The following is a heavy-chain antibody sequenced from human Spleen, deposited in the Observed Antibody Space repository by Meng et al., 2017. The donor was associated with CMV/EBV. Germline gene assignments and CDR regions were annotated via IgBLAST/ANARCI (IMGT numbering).Heavy chain of an antibody. CDR1: GFTFSSYE. Sequence: GGSLRLSCAASGFTFSSYEMNWVRQAPGKGLEWVSYISSSGSTIYYADSVKGRFTISRDNAKNSLYLQMNSLRAEDTAVYYCARDSSSSWYGNSEDYWGQGTLVTSPQ. D-gene: IGHD6-13*01. CDR2: ISSSGSTI. V-gene: IGHV3-48*03. CDR3: ARDSSSSWYGNSEDY. J-gene: IGHJ4*02.